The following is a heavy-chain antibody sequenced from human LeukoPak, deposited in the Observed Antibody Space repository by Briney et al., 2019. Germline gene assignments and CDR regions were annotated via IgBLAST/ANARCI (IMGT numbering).Heavy chain of an antibody. D-gene: IGHD4-23*01. J-gene: IGHJ4*02. CDR2: IYHSGST. CDR3: ARDVYGGNYERNDY. Sequence: ASETLSLTCAVSGYSISSGYYWGWIRQPPGKGLEWIGSIYHSGSTYYNPSLKSRVTISVDTSKNHFSLKLSSVTAADTAVYYCARDVYGGNYERNDYWGQGTLVTVSS. V-gene: IGHV4-38-2*02. CDR1: GYSISSGYY.